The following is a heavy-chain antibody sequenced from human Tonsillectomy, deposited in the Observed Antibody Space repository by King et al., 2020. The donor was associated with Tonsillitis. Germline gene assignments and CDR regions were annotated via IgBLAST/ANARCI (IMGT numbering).Heavy chain of an antibody. V-gene: IGHV3-7*03. J-gene: IGHJ4*02. D-gene: IGHD4-23*01. Sequence: VQLVESGGGLVQPGGSLRLSCAASGFTFSTYWMSWVRQAPGKGLEWVANIKEDGSDKHYLDSVKGRLTISRDNAKNSLYLQMNSLRVEDTAVYYCARDIPGGKNDFDYWGQGTLVTVSS. CDR2: IKEDGSDK. CDR1: GFTFSTYW. CDR3: ARDIPGGKNDFDY.